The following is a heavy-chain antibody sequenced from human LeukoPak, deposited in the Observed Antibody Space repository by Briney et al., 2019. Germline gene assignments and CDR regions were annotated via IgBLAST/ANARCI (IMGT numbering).Heavy chain of an antibody. CDR3: ARDKGSGWGNYFDT. CDR2: INAGNGNT. J-gene: IGHJ4*02. Sequence: ASVKVSCKASGYTFTSYAMNWVRQAPGQRLEWMGWINAGNGNTKYSQKFQGRVTITRDTSATTAYMELSSLGSEDTAVYYCARDKGSGWGNYFDTGAREPWSPSPQ. D-gene: IGHD6-19*01. V-gene: IGHV1-3*01. CDR1: GYTFTSYA.